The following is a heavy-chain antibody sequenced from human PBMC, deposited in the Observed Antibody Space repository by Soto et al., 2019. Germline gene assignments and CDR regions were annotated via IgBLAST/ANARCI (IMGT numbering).Heavy chain of an antibody. V-gene: IGHV3-23*01. D-gene: IGHD3-10*01. Sequence: VGSLRLSCAASGFTFSSYSMSWVRQAPGKGLEWVSGFRTGGDDGTTYYADSVKGRFTISRDNSKNTLFLQMNSLRAEDTAIYYCAKKVNSGPGSQYFDYWGQGTLVTVSS. CDR3: AKKVNSGPGSQYFDY. CDR2: FRTGGDDGTT. J-gene: IGHJ4*02. CDR1: GFTFSSYS.